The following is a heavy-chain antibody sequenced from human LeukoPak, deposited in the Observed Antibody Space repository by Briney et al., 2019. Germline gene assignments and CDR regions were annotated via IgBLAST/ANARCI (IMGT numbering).Heavy chain of an antibody. CDR2: ISSSSSYI. CDR1: GFTFSSYS. J-gene: IGHJ4*02. D-gene: IGHD1-26*01. CDR3: ARDKGEGSYYYYFDY. V-gene: IGHV3-21*01. Sequence: GGSLRLSCAASGFTFSSYSMNWVRQAPGKGLEWVSSISSSSSYIYYADSVKGRFTISRDNAKNSLYLQMNSLRAEDTAVYYCARDKGEGSYYYYFDYWGQGTLVTVSS.